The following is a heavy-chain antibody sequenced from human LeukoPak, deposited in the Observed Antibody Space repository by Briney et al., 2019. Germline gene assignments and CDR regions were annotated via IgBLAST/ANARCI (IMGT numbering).Heavy chain of an antibody. D-gene: IGHD3-22*01. Sequence: GGSLRLSCAASGFTFSSYAMHWVRQAPGKGLEWVSGTSGSGGYTYYVGSVKGRFTISRDNSKNTLYLQMNSLRAEDTAVYYCAKDFDSREYPQNFDYWGQGTLVSVSS. V-gene: IGHV3-23*01. CDR2: TSGSGGYT. CDR1: GFTFSSYA. CDR3: AKDFDSREYPQNFDY. J-gene: IGHJ4*02.